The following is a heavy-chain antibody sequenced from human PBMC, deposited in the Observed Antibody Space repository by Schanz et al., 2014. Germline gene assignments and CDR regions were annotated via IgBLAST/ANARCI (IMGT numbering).Heavy chain of an antibody. J-gene: IGHJ4*02. Sequence: QVQLVQSGPEVKKPGASVRVSCQASGYTFVGYYIHWLRQAPGQGLEWMGWINPDSGDTNYVQNFQGRVTMTRDTSIPPAYMDLSRLTSDDTAVYYCVRVYRWQHILGHFDSWGQGSLVTVSS. V-gene: IGHV1-2*02. CDR3: VRVYRWQHILGHFDS. CDR2: INPDSGDT. CDR1: GYTFVGYY. D-gene: IGHD6-13*01.